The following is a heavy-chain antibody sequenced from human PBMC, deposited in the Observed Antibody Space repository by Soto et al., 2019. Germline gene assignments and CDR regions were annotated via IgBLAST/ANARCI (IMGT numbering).Heavy chain of an antibody. CDR2: ISYDGSNK. V-gene: IGHV3-30*18. J-gene: IGHJ6*03. D-gene: IGHD2-2*01. CDR3: AKTKVPAAKYYYYYMDV. CDR1: GFTFSSYG. Sequence: GSLRLSCAASGFTFSSYGMHWVRQAPGKGLEWVAVISYDGSNKYYADSVKGRFTISRDNSKNTLYLQMNSLRAEDTAVYYCAKTKVPAAKYYYYYMDVWGKGTTVTVSS.